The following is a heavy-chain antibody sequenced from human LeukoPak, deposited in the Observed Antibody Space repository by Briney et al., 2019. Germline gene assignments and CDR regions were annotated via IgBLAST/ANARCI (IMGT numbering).Heavy chain of an antibody. CDR3: ATPRQNGFDI. CDR2: ISYDGSNK. J-gene: IGHJ3*02. CDR1: GFTFSSYA. V-gene: IGHV3-30-3*01. Sequence: PGGSLRLSCAASGFTFSSYAMHWVRQAPGKGLEWVAVISYDGSNKYYADSVKGRFTISRDNSKNTVYLQMNSLRAEDTAMYYCATPRQNGFDIWGQGTMVTVSS.